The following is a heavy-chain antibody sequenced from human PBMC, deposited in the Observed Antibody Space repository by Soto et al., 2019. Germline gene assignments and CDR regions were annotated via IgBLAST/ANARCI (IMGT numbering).Heavy chain of an antibody. CDR2: ISAYNGNT. J-gene: IGHJ6*02. D-gene: IGHD2-2*02. V-gene: IGHV1-18*04. Sequence: QVQLVQSGAEVKKPGASVKVSCKASGYTFTSYGISWVRQAPGQGLEWMGWISAYNGNTNYAQKLQGRVTMTTATSTRTAYMALRSLRSDDTAVYYCARDRDIVVVPAAISNYYYGMDVWGQGTTVTVSS. CDR1: GYTFTSYG. CDR3: ARDRDIVVVPAAISNYYYGMDV.